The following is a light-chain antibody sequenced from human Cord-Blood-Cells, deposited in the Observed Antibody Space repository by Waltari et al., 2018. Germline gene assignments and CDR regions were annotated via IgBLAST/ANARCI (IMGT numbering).Light chain of an antibody. Sequence: QSALTQPPSASGSSGQSVTISCTGTSSDVGGYNYVSWYQQHPGKAPKLMIYEVSKRPPGVPDRFSGSKSGTTASLTVSGLQAEDEADYCCSSYAGSNNLVFGGGTKLTVL. CDR3: SSYAGSNNLV. CDR1: SSDVGGYNY. V-gene: IGLV2-8*01. CDR2: EVS. J-gene: IGLJ3*02.